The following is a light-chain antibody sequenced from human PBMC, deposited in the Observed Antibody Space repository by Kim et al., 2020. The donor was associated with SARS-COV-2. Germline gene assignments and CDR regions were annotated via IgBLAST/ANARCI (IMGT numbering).Light chain of an antibody. V-gene: IGLV3-19*01. CDR2: IKE. CDR3: NSRDNSGHYYV. J-gene: IGLJ1*01. Sequence: ALGQTVRITRQGDSLRSYYARWYQQKPGQAPILVLSIKEIRPSGIPDRFSGSSSGNTASLTITGAQAEDEADYYCNSRDNSGHYYVFGGGTKVTVL. CDR1: SLRSYY.